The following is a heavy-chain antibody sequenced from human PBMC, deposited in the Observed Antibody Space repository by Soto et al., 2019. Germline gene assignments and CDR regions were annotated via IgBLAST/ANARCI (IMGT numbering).Heavy chain of an antibody. J-gene: IGHJ6*02. CDR3: AGHYGDYVSYHYYYGLDV. V-gene: IGHV4-39*01. Sequence: SETLSLTCSVSGGSMSSSSYYWGWIRQPPGKGLEWIGSIHYSGSTYYNPSLRSRVSISVDRSKNQFSLKLSSVTAADTAVYYCAGHYGDYVSYHYYYGLDVWGQGTTVTVSS. D-gene: IGHD4-17*01. CDR1: GGSMSSSSYY. CDR2: IHYSGST.